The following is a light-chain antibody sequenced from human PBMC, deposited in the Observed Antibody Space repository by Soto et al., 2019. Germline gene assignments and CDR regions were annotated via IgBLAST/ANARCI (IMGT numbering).Light chain of an antibody. CDR3: SSFTTSSALV. V-gene: IGLV2-14*03. Sequence: QSALTQPASVSGSPGQSITISCTGTNSDIGYYNFVSWYQHHPGKAPKLMIYDVSNRPSWVSKRFSGSKSGNTASLTISGLQAEDGADYYCSSFTTSSALVFGGGTKLTVL. CDR1: NSDIGYYNF. J-gene: IGLJ2*01. CDR2: DVS.